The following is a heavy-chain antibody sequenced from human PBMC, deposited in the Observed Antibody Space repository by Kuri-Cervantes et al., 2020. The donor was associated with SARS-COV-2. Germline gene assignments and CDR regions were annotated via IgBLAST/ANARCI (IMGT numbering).Heavy chain of an antibody. V-gene: IGHV3-48*03. CDR1: EFTFSSYE. CDR3: ARAYNWNPDDAFDI. CDR2: ISDSGSSI. Sequence: LSLTCVASEFTFSSYEMNWVRQAPGKGLEWVSYISDSGSSIYYADSVKGRFTISRDNAKNSLYLQMNSLRAEDTAVYYCARAYNWNPDDAFDIWGQGTTVTVSS. D-gene: IGHD1-20*01. J-gene: IGHJ3*02.